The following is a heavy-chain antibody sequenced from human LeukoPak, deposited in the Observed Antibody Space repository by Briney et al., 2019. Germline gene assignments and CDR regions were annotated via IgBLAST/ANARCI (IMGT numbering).Heavy chain of an antibody. J-gene: IGHJ4*02. D-gene: IGHD2-2*01. V-gene: IGHV3-9*01. CDR1: GFTFDDYA. CDR2: ISWNSGSI. CDR3: AKDRGVVVPAPPY. Sequence: GGSLRLSCAASGFTFDDYAMHWVRQAPGKGLEWVSGISWNSGSIGYADSVKGRFTISRDNAKNSLYLQMNSLRAEDTAVYYCAKDRGVVVPAPPYWGQGTLVTVSS.